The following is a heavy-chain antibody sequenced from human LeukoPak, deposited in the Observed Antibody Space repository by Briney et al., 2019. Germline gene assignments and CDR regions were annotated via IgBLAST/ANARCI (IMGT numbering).Heavy chain of an antibody. J-gene: IGHJ3*02. CDR1: GFTFSGYW. CDR2: IKQDGSEK. D-gene: IGHD6-13*01. Sequence: GGSLRLSCAASGFTFSGYWMSWVRQVPGRGLEWVANIKQDGSEKYYVDSVKGRFTISRDNAKNSLFLQMNSLRAEDTAVYYCARDWQWQQLDGDAFDIWGQGTMVTVSS. CDR3: ARDWQWQQLDGDAFDI. V-gene: IGHV3-7*04.